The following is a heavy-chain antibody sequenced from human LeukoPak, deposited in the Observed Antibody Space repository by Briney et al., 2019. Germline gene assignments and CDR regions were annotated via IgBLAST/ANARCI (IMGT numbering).Heavy chain of an antibody. Sequence: SETLSLTCTVSGGSVSSWYWSWIRQPPGKGLEWIGYIYYSGSTNYNPSLKSRVTISVDTSKNQFSLKLSSVTAADTAVYYCARLGATRGLSYWGQGTLVTVSS. V-gene: IGHV4-59*08. D-gene: IGHD1-26*01. CDR3: ARLGATRGLSY. J-gene: IGHJ4*02. CDR1: GGSVSSWY. CDR2: IYYSGST.